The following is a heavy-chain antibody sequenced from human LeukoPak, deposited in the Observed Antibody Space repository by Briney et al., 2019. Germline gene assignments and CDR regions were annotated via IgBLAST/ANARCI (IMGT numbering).Heavy chain of an antibody. V-gene: IGHV3-7*01. J-gene: IGHJ1*01. Sequence: GGSLRLSCAASGFTFSSYWMSWVRQAPGKGLEWVANIKQDGSEKYYVDSVKGRFTISRDNAKNSLYLQMNSLRAEDTAVYYCARDGSGNYFRIMGSWGQGTLVTVSS. D-gene: IGHD3-10*01. CDR3: ARDGSGNYFRIMGS. CDR2: IKQDGSEK. CDR1: GFTFSSYW.